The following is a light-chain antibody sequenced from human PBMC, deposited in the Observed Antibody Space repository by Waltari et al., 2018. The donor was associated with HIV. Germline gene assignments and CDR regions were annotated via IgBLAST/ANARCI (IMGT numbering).Light chain of an antibody. CDR1: TSDIGGYNH. CDR3: SSYTSSSTVV. J-gene: IGLJ2*01. CDR2: EVR. V-gene: IGLV2-14*01. Sequence: QSAPTQPASVSGSPGQSITISCTGTTSDIGGYNHVSWYQQHPDKAPKLVIYEVRNGPAGVSNRLSGSKSGNTASLTISGLQAEDDADYYCSSYTSSSTVVFGGGTKLTVL.